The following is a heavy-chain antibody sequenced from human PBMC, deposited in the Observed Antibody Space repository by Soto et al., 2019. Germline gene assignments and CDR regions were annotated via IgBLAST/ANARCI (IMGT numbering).Heavy chain of an antibody. CDR3: ARARFCTSTSCYHYFDF. CDR1: GGSIRSSS. D-gene: IGHD2-2*01. J-gene: IGHJ4*02. CDR2: IYNNGRT. Sequence: PSETLSLTCTVSGGSIRSSSWSWIRQPPGRGLEWIGYIYNNGRTDYNPSLKSRVTISVDTSKNHFSLKLSSVTPADTAVYYCARARFCTSTSCYHYFDFWGQGTLVTVSS. V-gene: IGHV4-59*01.